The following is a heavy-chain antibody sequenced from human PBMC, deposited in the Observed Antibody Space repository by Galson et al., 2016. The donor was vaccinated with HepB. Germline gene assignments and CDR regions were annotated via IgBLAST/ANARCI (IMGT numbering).Heavy chain of an antibody. Sequence: TLSLTCTVFGDSIRSSSYYWSWIRQRPGKGLEWIGYIYYTGTTYYNPSLKSRLNISFDTSRTHFSLNLTSVTAADTAIYYCARDKRRGVAAGTGFDPWGQGTLVTVSS. V-gene: IGHV4-31*03. D-gene: IGHD6-13*01. CDR1: GDSIRSSSYY. J-gene: IGHJ5*02. CDR3: ARDKRRGVAAGTGFDP. CDR2: IYYTGTT.